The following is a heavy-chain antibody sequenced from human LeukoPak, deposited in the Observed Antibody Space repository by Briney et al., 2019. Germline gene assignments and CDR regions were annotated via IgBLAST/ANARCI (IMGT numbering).Heavy chain of an antibody. D-gene: IGHD3-9*01. V-gene: IGHV3-30-3*01. CDR1: GFTFSSYA. CDR2: ISYDGSNK. J-gene: IGHJ6*02. CDR3: ARGKYYDILTGYYGYYGMDV. Sequence: PGGSLRLSCAASGFTFSSYAMHWVRQAPGKGLEWVAVISYDGSNKYYADSVKGRFTISRDNSKNTLYLQMNSLRAEDTAVYYCARGKYYDILTGYYGYYGMDVWGQGTTVTVSS.